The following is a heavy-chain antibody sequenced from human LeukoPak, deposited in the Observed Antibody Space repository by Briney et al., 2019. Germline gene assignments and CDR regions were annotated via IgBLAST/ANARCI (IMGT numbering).Heavy chain of an antibody. J-gene: IGHJ4*02. Sequence: GGSLRLSCAASGFTFSSYGMHWVRQAPGKGLEWVAFIRYDGSNKYYADSVKGRFTISRDNSKNTLYLQMNSLRAEDTAVYYCAKDRSYYDYVWGSYRNSFVDYWGQGTLVTVSS. V-gene: IGHV3-30*02. D-gene: IGHD3-16*02. CDR3: AKDRSYYDYVWGSYRNSFVDY. CDR2: IRYDGSNK. CDR1: GFTFSSYG.